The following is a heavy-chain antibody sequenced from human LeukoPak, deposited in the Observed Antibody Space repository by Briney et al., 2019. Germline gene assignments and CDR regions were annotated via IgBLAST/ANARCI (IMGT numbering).Heavy chain of an antibody. CDR2: INHSGST. CDR3: ARGLQNVLLWFGESPKKYYFDY. J-gene: IGHJ4*02. Sequence: KPSETLSLTCAVYGGSFSGYYWSWIRQPPGKGLEWIGEINHSGSTNYNPSLKSRVTMSVDTSKNQFSLKLSSVTAADTAVYYCARGLQNVLLWFGESPKKYYFDYWGQGTLVTVSS. D-gene: IGHD3-10*01. V-gene: IGHV4-34*01. CDR1: GGSFSGYY.